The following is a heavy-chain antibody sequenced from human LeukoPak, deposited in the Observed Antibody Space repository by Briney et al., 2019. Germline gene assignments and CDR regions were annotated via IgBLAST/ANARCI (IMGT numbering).Heavy chain of an antibody. D-gene: IGHD5-18*01. J-gene: IGHJ4*02. Sequence: GGSLRHSCAASGFTFSSYGMHWVRQAPGKGLEWVAVISYDGSNKYYADSVKGRFTISRDNSKNTLYLQMNSLRAEDTAVYYCAKDKSGGYSYGGFDYWGQGTLVTVSS. V-gene: IGHV3-30*18. CDR2: ISYDGSNK. CDR1: GFTFSSYG. CDR3: AKDKSGGYSYGGFDY.